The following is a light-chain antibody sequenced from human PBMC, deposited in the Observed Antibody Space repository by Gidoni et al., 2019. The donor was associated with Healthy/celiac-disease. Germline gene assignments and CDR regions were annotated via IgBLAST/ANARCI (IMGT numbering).Light chain of an antibody. CDR1: SSNIGSKY. CDR3: AAWDDSLSVVV. Sequence: QSVLTQPPSASGTPGLRVTISCSGSSSNIGSKYVYWYQQLPGTAPKLLIYRNNQRPSGVPDRFSGSKSGTSASLAISGLRSEDEADYYCAAWDDSLSVVVFGGGTKLTVL. V-gene: IGLV1-47*01. J-gene: IGLJ2*01. CDR2: RNN.